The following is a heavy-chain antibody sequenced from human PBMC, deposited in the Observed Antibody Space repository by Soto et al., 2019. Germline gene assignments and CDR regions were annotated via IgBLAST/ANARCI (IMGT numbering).Heavy chain of an antibody. CDR3: ARRPKYGVGGGCYIDY. D-gene: IGHD2-15*01. CDR2: IYSGGST. CDR1: GFTVSSNY. Sequence: EVQLVESGGGLVQPGGSLRLSCAASGFTVSSNYMSWVRQAPGKGLEWVSVIYSGGSTYYADSVKGRFTISRDNSKNTVYLQMHSLRAEDTAVYYWARRPKYGVGGGCYIDYWGQGTLVTVSS. J-gene: IGHJ4*02. V-gene: IGHV3-66*01.